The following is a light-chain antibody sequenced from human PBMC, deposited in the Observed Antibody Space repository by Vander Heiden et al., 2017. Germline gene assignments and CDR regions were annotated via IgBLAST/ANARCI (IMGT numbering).Light chain of an antibody. CDR1: NLGDKY. V-gene: IGLV3-1*01. CDR3: QAWDSTTVV. CDR2: QDN. J-gene: IGLJ2*01. Sequence: SYELTQPPSVSVSPGQTASITCSGDNLGDKYVCWYQQQPGQSPLLVLYQDNKRPSGIPGRFSGSNSGNTATLTISGTQAMDEADYYCQAWDSTTVVFGGGTKLTVL.